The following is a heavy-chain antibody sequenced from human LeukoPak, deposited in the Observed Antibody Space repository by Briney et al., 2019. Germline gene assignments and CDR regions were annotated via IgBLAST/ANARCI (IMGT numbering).Heavy chain of an antibody. CDR2: ISSSSSYI. J-gene: IGHJ6*03. V-gene: IGHV3-21*01. CDR3: ARGGGMVRGVTVYYYYYMDV. Sequence: GGSLRLSCAASGFTFSSYSMNWVRQAPGKGLEWVSSISSSSSYIYYAGSVKGRFTISRDNAKNSLYLQMNSLRAEDTAVYYCARGGGMVRGVTVYYYYYMDVWGKGTTVTVSS. CDR1: GFTFSSYS. D-gene: IGHD3-10*01.